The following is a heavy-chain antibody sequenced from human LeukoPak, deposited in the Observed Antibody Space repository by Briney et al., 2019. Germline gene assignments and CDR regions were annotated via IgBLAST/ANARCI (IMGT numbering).Heavy chain of an antibody. CDR3: AREAGDGSSWLLDY. V-gene: IGHV3-23*01. CDR2: ISGSGGST. Sequence: AGGSLRLSCAASGFTFSSYSMNWVRQAPGKGLEWVSAISGSGGSTYYADSVKGRFTISRDNSKNTLYLQMNSLRAEDTAVYYCAREAGDGSSWLLDYWGQGTLVTVSS. CDR1: GFTFSSYS. J-gene: IGHJ4*02. D-gene: IGHD6-13*01.